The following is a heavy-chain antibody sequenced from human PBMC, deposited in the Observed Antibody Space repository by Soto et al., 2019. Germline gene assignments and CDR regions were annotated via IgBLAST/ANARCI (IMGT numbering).Heavy chain of an antibody. V-gene: IGHV3-7*01. CDR2: IKQDGSEK. Sequence: EVQLVESGGGLVQPGGSLRLSCAASGFTFSNYWMSWVRQAPGKGLEWVANIKQDGSEKYYVDSVKGRFTISRDNAKNSLCLQINSLRAEDPAVYYCARASSFDASSGYLDYWGQGTLVTFSS. D-gene: IGHD3-22*01. CDR3: ARASSFDASSGYLDY. J-gene: IGHJ4*02. CDR1: GFTFSNYW.